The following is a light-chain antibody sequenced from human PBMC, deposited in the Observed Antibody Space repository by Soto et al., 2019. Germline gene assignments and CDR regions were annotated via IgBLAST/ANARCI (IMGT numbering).Light chain of an antibody. V-gene: IGLV2-23*02. Sequence: QSALTQPASVSGSPGQSITISCTGTSSDVGRYNLVSWYQQHPGKAPKLMIYVVSKRPSGVSNRFSGSKSGNTASLTISGLQAEDEADYYCCSYAGSSNVVFGGGTKVTVL. CDR1: SSDVGRYNL. CDR3: CSYAGSSNVV. CDR2: VVS. J-gene: IGLJ2*01.